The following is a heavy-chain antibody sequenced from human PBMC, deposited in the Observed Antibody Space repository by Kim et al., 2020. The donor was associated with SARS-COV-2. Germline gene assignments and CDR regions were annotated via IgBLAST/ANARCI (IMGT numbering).Heavy chain of an antibody. CDR2: ISGSGGST. CDR1: GFTFSSYA. J-gene: IGHJ6*02. CDR3: AKWRSRWYHVRGDYYYGMDV. V-gene: IGHV3-23*01. Sequence: GGSLRLSCAASGFTFSSYAMSWVRQAPGKGLEWVSAISGSGGSTYYADSVKGRFTISRDNSKNTLYLQMNSLRAEDTAVYYCAKWRSRWYHVRGDYYYGMDVWGQGTTVTVSS. D-gene: IGHD3-10*02.